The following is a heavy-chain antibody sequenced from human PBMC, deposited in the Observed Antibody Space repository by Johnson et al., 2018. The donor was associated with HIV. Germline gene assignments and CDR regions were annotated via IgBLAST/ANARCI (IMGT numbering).Heavy chain of an antibody. J-gene: IGHJ3*02. CDR2: VKNKADGGTI. V-gene: IGHV3-15*01. CDR3: TTARNRLWSSSGWAGFWAFDI. CDR1: GFSFRNAW. Sequence: VQLVESGGGLVAPGGSLRLSCAASGFSFRNAWMSWVRQAPGTGLEWVGRVKNKADGGTIDYAAFVKGRFIISRDDSKNTLYLQMNSLKTEDTAVYYCTTARNRLWSSSGWAGFWAFDIWGQGTMVTVSS. D-gene: IGHD6-19*01.